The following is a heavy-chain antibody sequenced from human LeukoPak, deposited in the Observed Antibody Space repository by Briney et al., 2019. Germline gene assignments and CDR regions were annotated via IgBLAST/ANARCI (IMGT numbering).Heavy chain of an antibody. D-gene: IGHD3-22*01. CDR3: AREKLFGYYYDSSLRDAFDI. CDR1: GGSISSYY. J-gene: IGHJ3*02. Sequence: SETLSLTCTVSGGSISSYYWSWIRQPAGKGLEWIGRIYTSGSTNYNPSLKSRVTMSVDASKNQFSLKLSSVTAADTAVYYCAREKLFGYYYDSSLRDAFDIWGQGTMVTVSS. V-gene: IGHV4-4*07. CDR2: IYTSGST.